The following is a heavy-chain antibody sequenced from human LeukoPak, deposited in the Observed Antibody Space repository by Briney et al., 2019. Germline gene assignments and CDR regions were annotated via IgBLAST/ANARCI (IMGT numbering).Heavy chain of an antibody. CDR1: GGPISSSSYY. V-gene: IGHV4-39*07. J-gene: IGHJ6*03. CDR3: ARNRITMVRGARQDYYYYMDV. Sequence: SETLFLACTVSGGPISSSSYYWGRSRQPPGEGLEWIGSSYYNGNTYYNPSLKSRVTISVDTSKNHFSLKLSSLTAADTAVYYCARNRITMVRGARQDYYYYMDVWGKGTTVTISS. CDR2: SYYNGNT. D-gene: IGHD3-10*01.